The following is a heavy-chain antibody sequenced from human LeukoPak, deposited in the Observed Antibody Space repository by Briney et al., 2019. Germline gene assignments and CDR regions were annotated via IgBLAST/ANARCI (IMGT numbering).Heavy chain of an antibody. V-gene: IGHV3-30*04. D-gene: IGHD3-22*01. CDR3: ARVGSHYYDSSGYFVVGYYFDY. CDR1: GFSLSSYA. Sequence: GRSLRLSCAASGFSLSSYAMHWVRQAPGKGLEWVAIISYDGSKKYYADSVKGRFTISRDNSKNTLYLQMNSLRAEDTAVYYCARVGSHYYDSSGYFVVGYYFDYWGQGTLVTVSS. CDR2: ISYDGSKK. J-gene: IGHJ4*02.